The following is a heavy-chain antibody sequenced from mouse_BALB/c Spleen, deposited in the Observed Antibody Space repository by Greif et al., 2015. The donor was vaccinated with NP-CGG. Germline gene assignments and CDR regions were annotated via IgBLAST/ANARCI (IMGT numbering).Heavy chain of an antibody. CDR1: GFTLTDYY. J-gene: IGHJ1*01. CDR3: ARGNWYWYFDV. D-gene: IGHD4-1*01. V-gene: IGHV7-3*02. CDR2: IRNKANGYTT. Sequence: EVQVVESGGGLVQPGGSLRLSCATSGFTLTDYYMSWVRQPPGKALEWLGFIRNKANGYTTEYSASVKGRFTISRDNSQSILYLQMNTLRAEDSATYYCARGNWYWYFDVWGAGTTVTVSS.